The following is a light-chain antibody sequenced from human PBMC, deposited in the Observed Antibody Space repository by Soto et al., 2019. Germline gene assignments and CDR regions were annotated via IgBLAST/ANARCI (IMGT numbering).Light chain of an antibody. J-gene: IGKJ3*01. CDR3: QQYDTLPRT. Sequence: DIPMTQSPSSLSASVGDRVTITCQASQDISNYLNWYQQKPGKAPKLLIYDASNLETGVPSRFSGSGSGTDFTFTINSLQPEDIATYYCQQYDTLPRTFGPGTKVDI. V-gene: IGKV1-33*01. CDR2: DAS. CDR1: QDISNY.